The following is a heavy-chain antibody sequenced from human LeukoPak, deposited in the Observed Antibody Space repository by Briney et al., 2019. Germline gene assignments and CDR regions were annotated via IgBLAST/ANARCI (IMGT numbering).Heavy chain of an antibody. CDR2: ISYDGSNK. J-gene: IGHJ4*02. Sequence: GRSLRLSCAASGFTFSSYAMHWVRQAPGKGLEWVAVISYDGSNKYYADSVKGRFTISRDNSKNTLYLQMNSLRAEDTAVYYCARGFYFGYFDYWGQGTLVTVSS. D-gene: IGHD3-9*01. CDR1: GFTFSSYA. CDR3: ARGFYFGYFDY. V-gene: IGHV3-30*04.